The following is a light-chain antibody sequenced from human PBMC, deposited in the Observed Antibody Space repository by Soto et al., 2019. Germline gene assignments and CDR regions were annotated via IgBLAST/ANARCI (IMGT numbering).Light chain of an antibody. CDR1: QSLLHSDGYNY. Sequence: EIVMTQSPLSLPVTPGEPASISCRSSQSLLHSDGYNYLAWYQKPGHSPQLLIDLASSRASGVPDRFSGSGSGTDFTLKISRVEAEDVGVYYCMQALQTPTFGGGTKVEI. CDR3: MQALQTPT. CDR2: LAS. V-gene: IGKV2-28*01. J-gene: IGKJ4*01.